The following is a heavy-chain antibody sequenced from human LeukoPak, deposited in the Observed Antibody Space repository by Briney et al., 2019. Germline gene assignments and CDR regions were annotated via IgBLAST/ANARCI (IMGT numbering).Heavy chain of an antibody. CDR3: AKDDLRYCSSTSCRRLDY. J-gene: IGHJ4*02. Sequence: PGGSLTLSCAASGFTFSSYGMHWVRQAPGKGLEWVAFIRYDGSNKYYADSVKGRFTISRDNSKNTLYLQMNSLRAEDTAVYYCAKDDLRYCSSTSCRRLDYWGQGTLVTVSS. CDR1: GFTFSSYG. D-gene: IGHD2-2*01. V-gene: IGHV3-30*02. CDR2: IRYDGSNK.